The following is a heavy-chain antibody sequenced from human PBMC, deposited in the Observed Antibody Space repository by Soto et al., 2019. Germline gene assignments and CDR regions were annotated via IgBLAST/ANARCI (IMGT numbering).Heavy chain of an antibody. D-gene: IGHD2-2*02. CDR2: IIPIFGTA. V-gene: IGHV1-69*01. Sequence: QVQLVQSGAEVKKPGSSVKVSCKASGGTFSSYAISWVRQAPGQGLEWMGGIIPIFGTANYAQKFQGRVTINADESTSTAYMELSSLRSEDTAVYYCASKVVPAAIGGSYYYGMDVWGQGTTITVSS. CDR3: ASKVVPAAIGGSYYYGMDV. J-gene: IGHJ6*02. CDR1: GGTFSSYA.